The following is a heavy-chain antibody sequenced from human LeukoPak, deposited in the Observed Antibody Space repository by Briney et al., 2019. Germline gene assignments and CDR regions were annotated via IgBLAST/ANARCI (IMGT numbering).Heavy chain of an antibody. CDR1: GYSFTNYW. J-gene: IGHJ5*02. D-gene: IGHD2-21*01. V-gene: IGHV5-51*01. Sequence: GESLKISCKGSGYSFTNYWIAWVRQMSGKGLEWMGVIYPGDSDTRYSPSFQGQVTISADKSISTAYLQWSSLKASDTAMYYCARRIATEGGGWFDPWGQGTLVTVSS. CDR2: IYPGDSDT. CDR3: ARRIATEGGGWFDP.